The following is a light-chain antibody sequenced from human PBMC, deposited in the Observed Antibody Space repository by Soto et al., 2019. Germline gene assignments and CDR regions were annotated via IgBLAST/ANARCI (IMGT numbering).Light chain of an antibody. J-gene: IGLJ2*01. CDR1: SSDVGGYNY. V-gene: IGLV2-8*01. CDR3: SSYAGSNKLGV. CDR2: EVS. Sequence: QSALTQPPSAPGSPGQAVTISCTGTSSDVGGYNYVSWYQQHPGKAPKLMIYEVSKQHSGVPDRFSGSKSGNTASLTVSGLQAEDEADYYCSSYAGSNKLGVFGGGTKLTVL.